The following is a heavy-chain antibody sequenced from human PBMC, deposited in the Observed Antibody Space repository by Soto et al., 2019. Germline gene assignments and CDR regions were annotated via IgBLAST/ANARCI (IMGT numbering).Heavy chain of an antibody. J-gene: IGHJ4*02. CDR1: GFTFSSYS. V-gene: IGHV3-48*01. CDR3: ARDDEGWSDCDLGY. D-gene: IGHD2-21*01. CDR2: ISSATTTI. Sequence: GGSLRLSCAASGFTFSSYSMNWVRQAPGKGLEWVSYISSATTTIYYADSVKGRFTTSRDNSKNTMYLQMNGLRVEDTAVYYCARDDEGWSDCDLGYWAQGALVTVSS.